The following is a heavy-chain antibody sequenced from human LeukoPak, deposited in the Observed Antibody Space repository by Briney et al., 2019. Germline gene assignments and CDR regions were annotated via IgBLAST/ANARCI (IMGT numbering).Heavy chain of an antibody. V-gene: IGHV3-74*01. J-gene: IGHJ4*02. D-gene: IGHD4-11*01. CDR1: GFIFSPYW. Sequence: GGSLRLSCAASGFIFSPYWVTWVRQVPGKGLVWVSRINTGGSSTTYADSVKGRFTISRDNAKNTLYLQMNSLRAEDTAVYYCARSNQADDYWGQGTLVTVSS. CDR3: ARSNQADDY. CDR2: INTGGSST.